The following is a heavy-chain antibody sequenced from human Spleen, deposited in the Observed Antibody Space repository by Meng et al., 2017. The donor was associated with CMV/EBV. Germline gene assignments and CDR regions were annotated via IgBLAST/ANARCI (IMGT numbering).Heavy chain of an antibody. CDR3: ARDYRGIAEDYGDY. CDR2: IYYSGST. J-gene: IGHJ4*02. CDR1: GWSFSGYY. Sequence: GPGLVEPSDALSLTCSVYGWSFSGYYWSWIRQPPGKGLEWIGYIYYSGSTYYNPSLKSRVTISVDTSKNQFSLKLSSVTAADTAVYYCARDYRGIAEDYGDYIGQGTLVTVSS. V-gene: IGHV4-30-4*02. D-gene: IGHD1-26*01.